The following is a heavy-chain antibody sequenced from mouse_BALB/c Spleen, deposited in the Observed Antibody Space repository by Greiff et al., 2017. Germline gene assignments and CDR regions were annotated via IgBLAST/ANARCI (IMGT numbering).Heavy chain of an antibody. Sequence: VQLQQSGAELVRPGASVKISCTAFGYTFTNHHINWVKQRPGQGLDWIGYINPYNDYTSYNQKFKGKATLTVDKSSITAYMELSSLTSEDSAVYYGTRSRDGYYFDYWGQGTTLTVSS. CDR1: GYTFTNHH. J-gene: IGHJ2*01. CDR3: TRSRDGYYFDY. CDR2: INPYNDYT. V-gene: IGHV1S45*01. D-gene: IGHD2-3*01.